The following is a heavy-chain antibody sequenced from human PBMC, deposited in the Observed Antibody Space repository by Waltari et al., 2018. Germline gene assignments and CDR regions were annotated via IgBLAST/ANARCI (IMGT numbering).Heavy chain of an antibody. CDR3: ARVGCTGDHCPFDY. Sequence: EVQLVESGGGLIQPGDSLRLSCAASGFVVGYNYMAWVRQTPGKGLEWVSIIYTTGKTFHAESVKGRFTMSRDTSKNTIALQMSRLRDEDTGVYYCARVGCTGDHCPFDYWGQGALVTVSS. CDR2: IYTTGKT. CDR1: GFVVGYNY. V-gene: IGHV3-53*01. J-gene: IGHJ4*02. D-gene: IGHD2-8*02.